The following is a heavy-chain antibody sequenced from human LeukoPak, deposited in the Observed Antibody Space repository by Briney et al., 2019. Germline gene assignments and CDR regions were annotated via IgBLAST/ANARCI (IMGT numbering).Heavy chain of an antibody. CDR2: INWNGGST. J-gene: IGHJ4*02. Sequence: AVTLRFYCAAYGFTFYYYGMRWHPQAPGKGLEWFSGINWNGGSTGYADSVKGRFTISRDNAKNSLYLQMNSLRAEDTALYYCAREGWGSYLQVCDWGQGTLVTVSS. V-gene: IGHV3-20*04. D-gene: IGHD7-27*01. CDR1: GFTFYYYG. CDR3: AREGWGSYLQVCD.